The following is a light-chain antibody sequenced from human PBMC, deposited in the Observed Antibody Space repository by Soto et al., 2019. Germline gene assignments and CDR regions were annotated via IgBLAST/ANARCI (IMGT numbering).Light chain of an antibody. CDR2: YAS. J-gene: IGKJ4*01. CDR3: HQRGNWPPP. V-gene: IGKV3-11*01. CDR1: QSVSSY. Sequence: VLTQSPATLPLSPGERATLSCRASQSVSSYLSWYKHKPGQAPMLRIHYASKRATGIPGRYSGSGSGTDCTLTISRLESEDFAVYYCHQRGNWPPPLGGRTKVELK.